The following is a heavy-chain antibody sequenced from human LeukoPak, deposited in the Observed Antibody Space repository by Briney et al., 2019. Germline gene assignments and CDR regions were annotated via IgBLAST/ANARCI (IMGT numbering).Heavy chain of an antibody. Sequence: PSETLSLTCAVYGGSFSGYYWSWIRQPPGKGLEWIGEINHSGSTNYNPSLKSRVTISVDTSKNQFSLKLSSVTAADTAVYYYARSGGAFDIWGQGTMVTVSS. V-gene: IGHV4-34*01. CDR3: ARSGGAFDI. CDR1: GGSFSGYY. CDR2: INHSGST. J-gene: IGHJ3*02. D-gene: IGHD6-25*01.